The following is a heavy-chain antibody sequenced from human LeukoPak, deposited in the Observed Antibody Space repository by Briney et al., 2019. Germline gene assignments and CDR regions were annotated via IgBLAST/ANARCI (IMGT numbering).Heavy chain of an antibody. CDR3: ARGWDYDSGGRPTAYVY. V-gene: IGHV1-69*13. D-gene: IGHD3-22*01. J-gene: IGHJ4*02. CDR2: IIPIFGTA. Sequence: GASVKVSSKASGGTFINYAINWIRQAPGPGLEWMGGIIPIFGTANYAQKFQGRVTITADESTSTVYMELNSLKSEDTAVYYCARGWDYDSGGRPTAYVYWGQGTLVTVSS. CDR1: GGTFINYA.